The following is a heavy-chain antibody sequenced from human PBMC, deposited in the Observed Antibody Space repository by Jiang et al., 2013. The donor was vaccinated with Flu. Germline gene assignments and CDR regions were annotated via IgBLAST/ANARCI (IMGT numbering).Heavy chain of an antibody. V-gene: IGHV5-51*01. Sequence: RYSPSFQGQVTISADKSISTAYLQWSSLKASDTAMYYCARQSKGLFRRDYFDYWGQGTLVTVSS. J-gene: IGHJ4*02. CDR3: ARQSKGLFRRDYFDY. D-gene: IGHD3-10*02.